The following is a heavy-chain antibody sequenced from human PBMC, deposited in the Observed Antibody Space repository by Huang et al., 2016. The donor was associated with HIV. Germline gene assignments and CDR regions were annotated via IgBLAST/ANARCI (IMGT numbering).Heavy chain of an antibody. CDR1: GYTFTTYA. CDR3: ARDPGSGWYNVDY. D-gene: IGHD6-19*01. V-gene: IGHV7-4-1*02. J-gene: IGHJ4*02. Sequence: QVQLVQSGSELKKPGASVKVSCKASGYTFTTYAINWVRQAPGQGLEWMGWINTNTGKPMYAQYVTGRFVFSLDTSGSTAYLQISSLKSEDTAVYYCARDPGSGWYNVDYWGQGTLVTVSS. CDR2: INTNTGKP.